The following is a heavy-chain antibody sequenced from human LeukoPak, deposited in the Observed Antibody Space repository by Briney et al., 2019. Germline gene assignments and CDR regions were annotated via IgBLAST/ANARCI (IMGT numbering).Heavy chain of an antibody. V-gene: IGHV3-23*01. CDR1: GFTFSNYG. J-gene: IGHJ6*02. Sequence: GGSLRLSCAASGFTFSNYGMSWVRQAPGKGLDWVSSLSGSGGSTYYADYVKGRFTISRDNSKNTLYLEMNSLRAEDTALYYCAKSYGDYVSGAMDVWGQGTTVTVSS. CDR2: LSGSGGST. D-gene: IGHD4-17*01. CDR3: AKSYGDYVSGAMDV.